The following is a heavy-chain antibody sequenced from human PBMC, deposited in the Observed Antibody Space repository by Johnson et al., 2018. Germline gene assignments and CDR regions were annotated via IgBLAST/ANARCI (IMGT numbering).Heavy chain of an antibody. CDR3: ARDIAAESEYFQH. V-gene: IGHV3-33*01. CDR1: GFTFSSYG. J-gene: IGHJ1*01. Sequence: QVQLVQSGGGLVQPGRSLRLSCAASGFTFSSYGMHWVRQAPGKGLEWVAVIWYDGSNKYYADSVKGRFTISRDNSKNTLYLQMNSLRAEDTAGYDCARDIAAESEYFQHWGQGTLVTVAS. D-gene: IGHD6-6*01. CDR2: IWYDGSNK.